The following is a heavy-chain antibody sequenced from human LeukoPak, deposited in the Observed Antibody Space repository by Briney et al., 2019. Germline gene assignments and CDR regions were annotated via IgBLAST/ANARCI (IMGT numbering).Heavy chain of an antibody. CDR1: GGSSSGYY. V-gene: IGHV4-34*01. CDR3: ARGELVYAYGDYYYYGMDV. Sequence: SETLSLTCAVYGGSSSGYYWSWIRQPPGKGLEWIGEINHSGSTNYNPSLKSRVTISVDTSKNQFSLKLSSVTAADTAVYYCARGELVYAYGDYYYYGMDVWGQGTTVTVSS. J-gene: IGHJ6*02. CDR2: INHSGST. D-gene: IGHD2-8*01.